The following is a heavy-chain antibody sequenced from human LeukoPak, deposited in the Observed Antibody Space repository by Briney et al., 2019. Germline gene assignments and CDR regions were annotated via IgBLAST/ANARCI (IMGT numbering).Heavy chain of an antibody. V-gene: IGHV1-2*06. CDR2: INPNSGGT. Sequence: ASVKVSCKASGYTFTGYYMHWVRQAPGQGLEWMGRINPNSGGTNYAQKFQGGVTMTRDTSISTAYMELSRLRSDDTAVYYCATAYYYDSSGYKYCFGYWGQGTLVTVSS. D-gene: IGHD3-22*01. CDR3: ATAYYYDSSGYKYCFGY. J-gene: IGHJ4*02. CDR1: GYTFTGYY.